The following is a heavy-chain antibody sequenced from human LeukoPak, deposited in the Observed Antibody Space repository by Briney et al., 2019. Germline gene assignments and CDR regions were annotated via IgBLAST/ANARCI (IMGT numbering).Heavy chain of an antibody. J-gene: IGHJ4*02. CDR3: AKGSYPYSGSYLDY. D-gene: IGHD1-26*01. CDR1: GFTFSSYA. V-gene: IGHV3-23*01. CDR2: ISGSGGST. Sequence: PGGSLRLSCAASGFTFSSYAMSWVRQAPGKGLEWVSAISGSGGSTYYADSVKGRFTISRDNSKNTLYLQMNSLRAEDTAVYYCAKGSYPYSGSYLDYWGQGTLVTVSS.